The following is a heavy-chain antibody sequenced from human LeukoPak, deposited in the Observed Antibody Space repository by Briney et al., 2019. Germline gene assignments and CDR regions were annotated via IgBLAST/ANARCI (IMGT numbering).Heavy chain of an antibody. V-gene: IGHV3-66*04. J-gene: IGHJ4*02. CDR2: IYSGGNT. Sequence: TGGSLRLSCAASGFTVSSDYMSWVRQAPGKGLEWVSIIYSGGNTYYADSVRGRFTISRDNSKNTLYLQMNSLRAEDTAVYYCARRHGDYWGQGTLVTVSS. CDR3: ARRHGDY. CDR1: GFTVSSDY.